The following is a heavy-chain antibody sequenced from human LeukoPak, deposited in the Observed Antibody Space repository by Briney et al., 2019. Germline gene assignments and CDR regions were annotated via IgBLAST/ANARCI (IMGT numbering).Heavy chain of an antibody. CDR1: GFTFSHYL. D-gene: IGHD2-8*01. V-gene: IGHV3-74*01. Sequence: GGSLRLSCAASGFTFSHYLMHWVRQAPGKGLVWVSRINSDESNTNSYADSVKGRFIISRDNVKNTLYLQMNSLRAEDTAVYFCGGGGNGIDIWGQGTTVIVSS. CDR3: GGGGNGIDI. J-gene: IGHJ3*02. CDR2: INSDESNT.